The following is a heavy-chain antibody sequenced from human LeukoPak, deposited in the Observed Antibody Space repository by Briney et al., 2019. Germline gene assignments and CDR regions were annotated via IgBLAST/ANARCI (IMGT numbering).Heavy chain of an antibody. CDR1: GGTFSSYA. J-gene: IGHJ3*02. CDR3: AGPPSPSSPDAFDI. Sequence: SVKVSCKASGGTFSSYAISWVRQAPGQGLEWMGRIIPIFGIANYAQKFQGRVTITADKSTSTAYMELSSLRSEDTAVYYCAGPPSPSSPDAFDIWGQGTMVTVSS. V-gene: IGHV1-69*04. CDR2: IIPIFGIA. D-gene: IGHD6-13*01.